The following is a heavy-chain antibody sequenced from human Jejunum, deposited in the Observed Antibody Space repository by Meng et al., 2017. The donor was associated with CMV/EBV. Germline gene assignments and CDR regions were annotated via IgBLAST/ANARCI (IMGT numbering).Heavy chain of an antibody. D-gene: IGHD2-15*01. V-gene: IGHV5-51*01. CDR1: NYG. Sequence: NYGIGGVGQMPGKGLEWMGIIYPGASDPRYGPSFQGQVTISADKSISTAYLHWSSLKASDTAMYYCARVVVTATPGFYYYYGVDVWGQGTTVTVSS. CDR3: ARVVVTATPGFYYYYGVDV. CDR2: IYPGASDP. J-gene: IGHJ6*02.